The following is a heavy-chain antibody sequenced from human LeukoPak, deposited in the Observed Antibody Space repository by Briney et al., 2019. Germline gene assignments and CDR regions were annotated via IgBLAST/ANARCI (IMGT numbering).Heavy chain of an antibody. Sequence: SETLSLTCTVSGGSISSSSYYWGWIRQPPGKGLEWIGSIYYSGSTYYNPSLKSRVTISVDTSKNQFSLKLSSVTAADTAVYYCARHDYGDYLVGGKDYWGQGTLVTVSS. CDR2: IYYSGST. CDR3: ARHDYGDYLVGGKDY. J-gene: IGHJ4*02. D-gene: IGHD4-17*01. V-gene: IGHV4-39*01. CDR1: GGSISSSSYY.